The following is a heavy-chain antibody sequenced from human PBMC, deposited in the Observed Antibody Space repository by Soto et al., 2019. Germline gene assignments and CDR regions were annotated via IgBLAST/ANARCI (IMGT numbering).Heavy chain of an antibody. CDR1: GFTFSNYH. V-gene: IGHV3-48*02. D-gene: IGHD7-27*01. Sequence: EVRLVESGGGLVQPGGSLRLSCSASGFTFSNYHMNWVRQAPGKGLEWISYISNSGTIYYADSVKGRFSIYRDDAKNSLYLQMNSLRDEYTAVYYCARAGEGGGWRHVYWGQGTLVTVSS. CDR2: ISNSGTI. CDR3: ARAGEGGGWRHVY. J-gene: IGHJ4*02.